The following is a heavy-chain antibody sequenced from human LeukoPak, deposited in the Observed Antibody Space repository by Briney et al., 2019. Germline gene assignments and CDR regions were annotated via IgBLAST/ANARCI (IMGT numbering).Heavy chain of an antibody. Sequence: GGSLRLSCAASGFTVSSNYMSWVRQAPGKGLEWFSVIYSGSTTYYADCVKGRFTSSRHNSKNTLYLQMHRLRADDTAVNYCARGLPILVVGDQGTLVTVYS. V-gene: IGHV3-53*04. CDR3: ARGLPILVV. CDR2: IYSGSTT. D-gene: IGHD2-15*01. CDR1: GFTVSSNY. J-gene: IGHJ4*02.